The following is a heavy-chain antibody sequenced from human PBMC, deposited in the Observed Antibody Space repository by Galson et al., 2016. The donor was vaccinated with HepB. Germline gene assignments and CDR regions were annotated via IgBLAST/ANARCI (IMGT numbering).Heavy chain of an antibody. J-gene: IGHJ3*02. CDR2: SSSSNSTI. CDR3: ARGKVQGRSAFDI. CDR1: GFTFSSYS. V-gene: IGHV3-48*02. Sequence: SLRLSCAASGFTFSSYSMNWVRQAPGKGLEWVSYSSSSNSTIYYADSVKGRFTISRDNAKNSLYLQMNSLRDEDTAVFYCARGKVQGRSAFDIWGQGTMVTVSS.